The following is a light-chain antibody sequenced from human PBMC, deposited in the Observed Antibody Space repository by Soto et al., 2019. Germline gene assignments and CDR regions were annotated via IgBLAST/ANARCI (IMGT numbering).Light chain of an antibody. J-gene: IGLJ1*01. CDR2: GNS. CDR3: PSYASSLSGDV. V-gene: IGLV1-40*01. Sequence: QSVLTQPPSVSGAPGQRVTISCTGSSSNIGAGYDVHWYQQLPGTAPKLLIYGNSNRPSGVPDRFSGSKSGTSASLAITGLQAEDEADYYCPSYASSLSGDVFGTGTKVTVL. CDR1: SSNIGAGYD.